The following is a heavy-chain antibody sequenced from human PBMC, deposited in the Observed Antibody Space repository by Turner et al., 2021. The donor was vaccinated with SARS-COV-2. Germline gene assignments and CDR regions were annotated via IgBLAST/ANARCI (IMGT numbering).Heavy chain of an antibody. D-gene: IGHD6-13*01. Sequence: QLQLQESGPGLVKPSETLSLTCTVSGGLISSSSYYWGWIRQPPGKGLEWVGSTYYSGSTYYNPSLKRRVTITVDTYKNQLSLKLSSGTGADTAVYYCARRGRQLVQWFFDYWGQGTLVTVSS. CDR3: ARRGRQLVQWFFDY. CDR1: GGLISSSSYY. V-gene: IGHV4-39*01. J-gene: IGHJ4*02. CDR2: TYYSGST.